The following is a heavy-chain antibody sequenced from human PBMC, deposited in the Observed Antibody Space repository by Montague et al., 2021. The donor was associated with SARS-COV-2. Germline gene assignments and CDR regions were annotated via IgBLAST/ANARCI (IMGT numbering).Heavy chain of an antibody. D-gene: IGHD6-13*01. J-gene: IGHJ5*02. CDR3: ARAWGSRYPQWFDP. CDR1: EFTFSSCA. CDR2: IYSGGSTT. V-gene: IGHV3-23*03. Sequence: SLRLSCAASEFTFSSCAMSWVRQAPGKGLEWVSMIYSGGSTTYYADSVKGRFTISRDNSKNTVYLQMNSLRAEDTAVYYCARAWGSRYPQWFDPWGQGTPVTVSS.